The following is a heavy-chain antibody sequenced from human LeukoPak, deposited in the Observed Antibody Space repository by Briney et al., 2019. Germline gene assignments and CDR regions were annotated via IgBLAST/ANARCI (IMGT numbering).Heavy chain of an antibody. D-gene: IGHD3-10*01. CDR2: ISSSSSYI. Sequence: PGGSLRLSCAASGFTFSSYSMNWVRQAPGKGLEWVSSISSSSSYIYYADSVKGRFTISRDNAKNSLYLQMNSLRAEDTAVYYCARVRGGRYSFDYWGQGTLVTVSS. V-gene: IGHV3-21*01. J-gene: IGHJ4*02. CDR1: GFTFSSYS. CDR3: ARVRGGRYSFDY.